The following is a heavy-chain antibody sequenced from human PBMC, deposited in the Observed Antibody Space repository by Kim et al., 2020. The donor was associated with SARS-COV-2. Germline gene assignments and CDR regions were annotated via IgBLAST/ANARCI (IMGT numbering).Heavy chain of an antibody. J-gene: IGHJ4*02. CDR2: IYHSGST. CDR1: GGSISSSNW. CDR3: ARDAGVHYGDYVRGWFDY. V-gene: IGHV4-4*02. Sequence: SETLSLTCAVSGGSISSSNWWSWVRQPPGKGLEWIGEIYHSGSTNYNPSLKSRVTISVDKSKNQFSLKLSSVTAADTAVYYCARDAGVHYGDYVRGWFDYWGQGTLVTVSS. D-gene: IGHD4-17*01.